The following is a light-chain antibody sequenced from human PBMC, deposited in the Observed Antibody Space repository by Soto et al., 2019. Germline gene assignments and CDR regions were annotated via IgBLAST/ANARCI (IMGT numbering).Light chain of an antibody. CDR1: RSFASSY. V-gene: IGKV3-20*01. CDR3: HHYDSSPPYT. CDR2: AAS. J-gene: IGKJ2*01. Sequence: EIVLTQSPATLSLSPGDRATLSCRASRSFASSYLAWYQHKPGQAPMLLIYAASSRATGIPDRFIGSGSGTDVTLTISRLEPDDSAVYYCHHYDSSPPYTFGQGTKLEIK.